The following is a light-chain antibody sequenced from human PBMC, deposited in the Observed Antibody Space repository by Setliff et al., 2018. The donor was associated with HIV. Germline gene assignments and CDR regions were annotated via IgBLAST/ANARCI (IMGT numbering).Light chain of an antibody. CDR3: SSYTTTSTHVV. CDR2: NVN. CDR1: SSDVGGYNY. Sequence: QSVLTQPASVSGSPGQSITISCTGTSSDVGGYNYVSWYQQHPGKAPKVMIYNVNNRPSGVSNRFSGSKSGNTASLTISGLQAEDEAEYYCSSYTTTSTHVVFGGGTKVTVL. V-gene: IGLV2-14*03. J-gene: IGLJ2*01.